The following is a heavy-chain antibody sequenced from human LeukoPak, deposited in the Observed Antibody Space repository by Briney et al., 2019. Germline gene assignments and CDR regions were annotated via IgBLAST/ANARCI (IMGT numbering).Heavy chain of an antibody. J-gene: IGHJ4*02. Sequence: PGGSLRLSCAASGFTFSTYTMTWVRQAPGKGLEWVSAVRYGGDDTYYTESVKGRFTISRDNSKNTLYLQTNSLRAEDTAVYYCARDLEDYGDYERNFDYWGQGTLVTVSS. CDR3: ARDLEDYGDYERNFDY. D-gene: IGHD4-17*01. CDR1: GFTFSTYT. CDR2: VRYGGDDT. V-gene: IGHV3-23*01.